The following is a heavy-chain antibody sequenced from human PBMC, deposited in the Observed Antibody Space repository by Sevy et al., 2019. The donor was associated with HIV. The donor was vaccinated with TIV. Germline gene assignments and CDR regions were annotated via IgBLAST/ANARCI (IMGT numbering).Heavy chain of an antibody. D-gene: IGHD2-21*01. J-gene: IGHJ4*02. CDR2: IKEDDTVK. CDR1: GFSLESYW. Sequence: GGSLRLSCVASGFSLESYWMTWVRLAPGKPLEWVANIKEDDTVKYYVESVKGRFTISRDNGRNLVYLLMNNLKVEDTALYYCVRAIQSEGSFWGQGTRVTVSS. V-gene: IGHV3-7*04. CDR3: VRAIQSEGSF.